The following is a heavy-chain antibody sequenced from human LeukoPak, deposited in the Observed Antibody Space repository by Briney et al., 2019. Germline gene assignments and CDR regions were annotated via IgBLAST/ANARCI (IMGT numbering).Heavy chain of an antibody. Sequence: ASVKVSCKASGYTFTGYYMHWVQQAPGQGLEWMGWINPNSGGTNYAQKFQGRVTMTRDTSISTAYMELSRLRSDDTAVYYCASSDFEMATIPDYYMDVWGKGTTVTVSS. J-gene: IGHJ6*03. CDR3: ASSDFEMATIPDYYMDV. D-gene: IGHD5-24*01. V-gene: IGHV1-2*02. CDR2: INPNSGGT. CDR1: GYTFTGYY.